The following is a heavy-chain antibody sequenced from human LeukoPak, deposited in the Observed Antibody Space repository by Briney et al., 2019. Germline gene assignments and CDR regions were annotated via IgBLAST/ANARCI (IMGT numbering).Heavy chain of an antibody. D-gene: IGHD4-23*01. CDR2: IYHSGST. CDR3: ARLGAVLTSVNWFDP. Sequence: KPSETLSLTCAVSGGSISSSNWWSWVRQPPGKGLEWIGEIYHSGSTYYNSSLKSRLTMSVDPSKNQFSLKLTAVTAADTAVYYCARLGAVLTSVNWFDPWGQGTLVTVSS. CDR1: GGSISSSNW. V-gene: IGHV4-4*02. J-gene: IGHJ5*02.